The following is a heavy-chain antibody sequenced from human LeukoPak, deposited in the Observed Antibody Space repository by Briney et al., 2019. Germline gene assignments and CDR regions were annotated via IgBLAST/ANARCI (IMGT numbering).Heavy chain of an antibody. V-gene: IGHV3-23*01. CDR1: GFTFSSYA. CDR2: ISGSGGST. CDR3: AGGHGSGSYSY. J-gene: IGHJ4*02. D-gene: IGHD3-10*01. Sequence: GGSLRLSCAASGFTFSSYAMSWVRQAPGKGLEWVSAISGSGGSTYYADSVKGRFTISRDNYKNTLYLQMNSLRAEDTAVYYCAGGHGSGSYSYWGQGTLVTVSS.